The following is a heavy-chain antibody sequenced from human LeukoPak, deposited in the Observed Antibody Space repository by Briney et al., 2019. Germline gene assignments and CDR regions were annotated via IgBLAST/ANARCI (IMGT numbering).Heavy chain of an antibody. D-gene: IGHD6-13*01. CDR1: GGSISSGGYY. V-gene: IGHV4-31*03. J-gene: IGHJ6*02. CDR2: IYYSGST. Sequence: SETLSLTCTVSGGSISSGGYYWSWIRQHPGKGLEWIGYIYYSGSTYYNPSLKSRVTISVDTSKNQFSLKLSSVTAADTAVYYCARAHLAAAGPPYYYYYGMDVWGQGTTVTVSS. CDR3: ARAHLAAAGPPYYYYYGMDV.